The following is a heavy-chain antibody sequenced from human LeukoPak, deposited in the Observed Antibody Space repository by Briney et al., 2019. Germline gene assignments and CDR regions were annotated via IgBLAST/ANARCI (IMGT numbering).Heavy chain of an antibody. CDR3: ASWGSSGWTNY. CDR2: ISYDGSNK. D-gene: IGHD6-19*01. V-gene: IGHV3-30*04. CDR1: GFTFSSYA. J-gene: IGHJ4*02. Sequence: GRSLRLSCAASGFTFSSYAMHWVCQAPGKGLEWVAVISYDGSNKYYADSVKGRFTISRDNSKNTLYLQMNSLRAEDTAVYYCASWGSSGWTNYWGQGTLVTVSS.